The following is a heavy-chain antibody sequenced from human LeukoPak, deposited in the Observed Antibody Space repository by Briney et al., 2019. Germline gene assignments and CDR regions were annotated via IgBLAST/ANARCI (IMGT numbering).Heavy chain of an antibody. CDR3: ARVGTKYSSHLFDY. CDR1: GGSISSYY. Sequence: SETLSLTCTVSGGSISSYYWSWIRQSPGKGLEWIGYIYYSGSTNYNPSLKSRVTISVDTSKNQFSLKLSSVTAADTAVYYCARVGTKYSSHLFDYWGQGTLVTVSS. D-gene: IGHD6-13*01. CDR2: IYYSGST. V-gene: IGHV4-59*01. J-gene: IGHJ4*02.